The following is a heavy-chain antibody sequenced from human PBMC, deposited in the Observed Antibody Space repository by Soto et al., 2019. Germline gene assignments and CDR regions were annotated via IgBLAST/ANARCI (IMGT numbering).Heavy chain of an antibody. D-gene: IGHD2-8*01. CDR1: GYTFTGYY. J-gene: IGHJ5*01. CDR2: INPNSGGT. Sequence: AVKASCKAFGYTFTGYYIHWVRQAPEQGLEWMGWINPNSGGTNYAQKFQGRVTMTRDTSISTAYMELSRLGSDDTAVYYCARAVGYCTYGVCLYNFFDPWGQGTLVTVSS. CDR3: ARAVGYCTYGVCLYNFFDP. V-gene: IGHV1-2*02.